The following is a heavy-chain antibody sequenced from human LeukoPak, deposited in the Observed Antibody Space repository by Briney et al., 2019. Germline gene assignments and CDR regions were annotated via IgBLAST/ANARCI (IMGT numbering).Heavy chain of an antibody. V-gene: IGHV3-30*04. CDR3: AKGSYYDSSGSFYFDY. Sequence: GGSLRLSCAASGFTFSGYAMHWVRQAPGKGLEWVAIISYDGSNKFYTDSVKGRFTISRDNSKNTLYVQVNSLGTEDTVAYYCAKGSYYDSSGSFYFDYWGQGTLVTVSS. CDR1: GFTFSGYA. J-gene: IGHJ4*02. D-gene: IGHD3-22*01. CDR2: ISYDGSNK.